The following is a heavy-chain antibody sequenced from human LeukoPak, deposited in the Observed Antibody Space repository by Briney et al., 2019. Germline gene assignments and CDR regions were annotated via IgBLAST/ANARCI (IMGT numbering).Heavy chain of an antibody. CDR3: AKGPPFDY. CDR2: IRYDGSNK. V-gene: IGHV3-30*02. Sequence: GGSLRLSCAASGFTFSNFGMHWVRKAPGKGLEWVAFIRYDGSNKYYADSVKGRFTISRDNSKNTLYLQMNSLRADDTAVYYCAKGPPFDYWGQGTPVTVSS. J-gene: IGHJ4*02. CDR1: GFTFSNFG.